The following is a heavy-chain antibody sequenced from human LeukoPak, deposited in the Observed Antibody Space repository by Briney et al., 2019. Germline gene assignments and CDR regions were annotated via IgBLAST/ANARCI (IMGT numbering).Heavy chain of an antibody. CDR3: ARGRIAGFDD. CDR2: IYYSGDT. Sequence: PETLSLTCFVSGGSLSSHYWSWIRQPPGKGLEWIGYIYYSGDTNHNPSLESRVTVSVDTSENQFSLKLSSVTAADTAVFYCARGRIAGFDDWGQGPRDSVSS. CDR1: GGSLSSHY. V-gene: IGHV4-59*11. D-gene: IGHD6-6*01. J-gene: IGHJ4*02.